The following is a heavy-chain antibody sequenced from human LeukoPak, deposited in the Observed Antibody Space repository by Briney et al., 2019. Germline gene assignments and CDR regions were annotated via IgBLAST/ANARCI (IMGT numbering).Heavy chain of an antibody. Sequence: GGSLRLSCAASGFTVSSNYMSWVRQAPGKGLEWVSVIYSGGSTYYADSVKGRFTISRDNSKNTLYLQMNSLRAEDTAVYYCARDGRGSSLGGYFQHWGQGTLVTVSS. D-gene: IGHD6-13*01. J-gene: IGHJ1*01. V-gene: IGHV3-66*01. CDR1: GFTVSSNY. CDR2: IYSGGST. CDR3: ARDGRGSSLGGYFQH.